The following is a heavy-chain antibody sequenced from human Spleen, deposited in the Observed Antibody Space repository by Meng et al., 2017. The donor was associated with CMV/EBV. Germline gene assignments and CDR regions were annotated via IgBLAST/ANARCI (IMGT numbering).Heavy chain of an antibody. Sequence: GESLKISCAASGFPFSSYAMSWVRQVPGKGLECVSVIYSGGSSTYYADSVKGRFTISRDNSNNTLYLQMNSLRAEDTAVYYCAKLSSTSWYGDFDYWGQGILVTVSS. CDR3: AKLSSTSWYGDFDY. D-gene: IGHD6-13*01. J-gene: IGHJ4*02. CDR2: IYSGGSST. CDR1: GFPFSSYA. V-gene: IGHV3-23*03.